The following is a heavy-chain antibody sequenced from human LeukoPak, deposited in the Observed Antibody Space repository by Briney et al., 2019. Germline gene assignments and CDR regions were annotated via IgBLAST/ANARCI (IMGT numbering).Heavy chain of an antibody. CDR3: ARASHWNQLHYFDY. Sequence: SETLSLTCSVYTGSFRGYNWSWIRQPPGKGLEWIGEINHSGSTNYNPSLKSRVTISVDKSKNQFSLNLSSVAAADTAVYYCARASHWNQLHYFDYWGQGALVTVSS. J-gene: IGHJ4*02. CDR2: INHSGST. CDR1: TGSFRGYN. D-gene: IGHD1-1*01. V-gene: IGHV4-34*01.